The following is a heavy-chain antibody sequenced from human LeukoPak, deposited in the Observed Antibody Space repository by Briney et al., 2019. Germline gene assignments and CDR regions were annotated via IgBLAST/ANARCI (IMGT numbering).Heavy chain of an antibody. CDR2: VSFDGSNI. V-gene: IGHV3-30*09. CDR1: GFTFSGYV. D-gene: IGHD6-19*01. Sequence: QPGRSLRLSCAASGFTFSGYVMHLVRQAPGKGLEWVAVVSFDGSNIYYADSVKGRFAISRDDSMDTLCLQMNSLRSEDTAVYFCARDAPGIKVAGHLDYWGQGALVIVSP. J-gene: IGHJ4*02. CDR3: ARDAPGIKVAGHLDY.